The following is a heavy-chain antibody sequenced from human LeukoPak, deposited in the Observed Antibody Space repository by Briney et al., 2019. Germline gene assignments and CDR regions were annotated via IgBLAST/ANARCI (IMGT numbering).Heavy chain of an antibody. CDR3: ARGSDDFWSGYSPSY. D-gene: IGHD3-3*01. CDR1: GYTFTGYY. J-gene: IGHJ4*02. CDR2: INPNSGGT. Sequence: ASVKVSCKASGYTFTGYYMHWVRQAPGQGLEWMGWINPNSGGTNYAQKFQGRVTMTRDTSISTAYMELRRLRSDDTAVYYCARGSDDFWSGYSPSYWGQGTLVTVSS. V-gene: IGHV1-2*02.